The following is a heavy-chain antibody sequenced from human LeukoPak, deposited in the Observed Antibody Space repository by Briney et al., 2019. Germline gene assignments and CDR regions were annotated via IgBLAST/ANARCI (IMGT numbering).Heavy chain of an antibody. CDR1: GGSISRYY. J-gene: IGHJ4*02. CDR2: IYYSGST. Sequence: SETLSLTCTVSGGSISRYYWSWIRQPPGKGLEWIGYIYYSGSTNYNPSLKSRVTISVDTSKNQFSLKLSSVTAADTAVYYCARVESELQGYFDYWGQGALVTVSS. CDR3: ARVESELQGYFDY. D-gene: IGHD1-26*01. V-gene: IGHV4-59*08.